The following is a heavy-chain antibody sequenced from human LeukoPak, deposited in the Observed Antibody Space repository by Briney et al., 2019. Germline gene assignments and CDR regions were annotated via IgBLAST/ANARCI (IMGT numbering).Heavy chain of an antibody. V-gene: IGHV3-7*01. J-gene: IGHJ4*02. CDR3: ARGGDYFASGSYYTPSH. CDR1: GFTFSTYW. D-gene: IGHD3-10*01. CDR2: IKQDGSEK. Sequence: GGSLRLSCAASGFTFSTYWMTWVRQAPGKGLEWVANIKQDGSEKNYVDSVKGRFSISRDNPKNSAYLQMNSLRAEDTAVYYCARGGDYFASGSYYTPSHWGQGTLVTVSS.